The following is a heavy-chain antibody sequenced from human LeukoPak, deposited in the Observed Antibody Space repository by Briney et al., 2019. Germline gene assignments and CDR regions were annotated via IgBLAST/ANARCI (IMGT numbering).Heavy chain of an antibody. Sequence: SVKVSCKASGGTFSSYAISWVRQAPGQGLEWMGRIIPIFGTANCAQKFQGRVTITTDESTSTAYMELSSLRSEDTAVYYCARDFDYYDSSGYLVGWGQGTLVTVSS. CDR3: ARDFDYYDSSGYLVG. CDR1: GGTFSSYA. J-gene: IGHJ4*02. CDR2: IIPIFGTA. V-gene: IGHV1-69*05. D-gene: IGHD3-22*01.